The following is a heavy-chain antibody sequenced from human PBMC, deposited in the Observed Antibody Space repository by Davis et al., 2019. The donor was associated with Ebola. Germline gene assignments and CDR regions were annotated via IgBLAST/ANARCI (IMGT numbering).Heavy chain of an antibody. CDR3: ARDGIAAAAGTLWY. J-gene: IGHJ4*02. CDR2: INPSGGST. D-gene: IGHD6-13*01. V-gene: IGHV1-46*01. CDR1: GYTFTSYY. Sequence: ASVKVSCKASGYTFTSYYMHWVRQAPGQGLEWMGIINPSGGSTSYAQKFQGRVTMTTDTSTSTAYMELRSLRSDDTAVYYCARDGIAAAAGTLWYWGQGTLVTVSS.